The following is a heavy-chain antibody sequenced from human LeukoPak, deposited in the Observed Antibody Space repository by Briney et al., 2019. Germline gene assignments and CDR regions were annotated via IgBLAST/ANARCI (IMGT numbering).Heavy chain of an antibody. V-gene: IGHV3-74*01. CDR2: INTDGSST. J-gene: IGHJ6*03. CDR3: ARETDWGYYYMDV. CDR1: GFTFSSYW. D-gene: IGHD7-27*01. Sequence: GGSLRLSCAASGFTFSSYWMHWVRQASGKGLVWVSRINTDGSSTIFADSVKGRFTISRDNAQNTLYLQMNSLRAEDTAVYYCARETDWGYYYMDVWGKGTTVTVSS.